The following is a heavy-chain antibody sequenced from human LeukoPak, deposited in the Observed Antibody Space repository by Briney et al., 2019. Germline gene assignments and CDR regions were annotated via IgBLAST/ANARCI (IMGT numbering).Heavy chain of an antibody. V-gene: IGHV4-39*01. D-gene: IGHD4-23*01. J-gene: IGHJ3*02. CDR1: GGSISSSSYY. CDR3: ARVLTTVVTRWAKAFDI. CDR2: IYYSGST. Sequence: SETLSLTCTVSGGSISSSSYYWGWIRQPPGKGLEWIGSIYYSGSTYYNPSLKSRVTISVDTSKNQFSLKLSSVTAADTAVYYCARVLTTVVTRWAKAFDIWGQGTMVTVSS.